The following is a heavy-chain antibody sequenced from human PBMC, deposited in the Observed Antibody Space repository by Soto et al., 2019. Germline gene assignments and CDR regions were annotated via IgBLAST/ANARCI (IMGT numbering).Heavy chain of an antibody. CDR1: GFTFSSYA. V-gene: IGHV3-64*01. CDR2: ISSNGGST. Sequence: EVQLVESGGGLVQPGGSLRLSCAASGFTFSSYAMHWVRQAPGKGLEYVSAISSNGGSTYYANSVKGRFTIPRDNSKNTLYLQMGSLRAEDMAVYYCARLYGMDVWGQGTTVTVSS. CDR3: ARLYGMDV. J-gene: IGHJ6*02.